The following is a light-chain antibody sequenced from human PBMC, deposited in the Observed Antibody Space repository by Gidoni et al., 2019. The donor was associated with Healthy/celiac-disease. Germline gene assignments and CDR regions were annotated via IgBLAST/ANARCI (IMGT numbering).Light chain of an antibody. J-gene: IGKJ4*01. V-gene: IGKV3-15*01. CDR1: QSVSSK. CDR3: QQYNNWPLT. Sequence: EIVMTQSPATLSVSPGERATLSCRASQSVSSKLAWYQQKPGQAPRLLIYGASTRATGIPARFSGSGSGTEFTLTISSLQSEDFAVYYCQQYNNWPLTFGGXTKVEIK. CDR2: GAS.